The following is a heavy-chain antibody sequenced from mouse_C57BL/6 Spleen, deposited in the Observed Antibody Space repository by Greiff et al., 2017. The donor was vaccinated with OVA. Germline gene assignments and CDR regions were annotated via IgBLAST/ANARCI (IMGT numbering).Heavy chain of an antibody. V-gene: IGHV1-7*01. CDR3: ASPSITTVVAPFDY. D-gene: IGHD1-1*01. J-gene: IGHJ2*01. Sequence: QVQLQQSGAELAKPGASVKLSCKASGYTFTSYWMHWVKQRPGQGLEWIGYINPSSGYTKYNQKFKDKATLTADKSSSTAYMQLSSLTYEGSAVYYGASPSITTVVAPFDYWGQGTTLTVSS. CDR2: INPSSGYT. CDR1: GYTFTSYW.